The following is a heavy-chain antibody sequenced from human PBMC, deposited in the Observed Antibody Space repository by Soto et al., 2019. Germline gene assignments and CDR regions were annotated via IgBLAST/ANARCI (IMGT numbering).Heavy chain of an antibody. CDR2: IIPIFGTA. CDR1: GGTFSSYA. V-gene: IGHV1-69*13. Sequence: SVKVSCKASGGTFSSYAISWVRQAPGQGLEWMGGIIPIFGTANYAQKFQGRVTITADESTSTAYMELSSLSSVTAADTAVYYCVRHRNSRGSWYWVDPWGQGTLVTVSS. J-gene: IGHJ5*02. CDR3: VRHRNSRGSWYWVDP. D-gene: IGHD6-13*01.